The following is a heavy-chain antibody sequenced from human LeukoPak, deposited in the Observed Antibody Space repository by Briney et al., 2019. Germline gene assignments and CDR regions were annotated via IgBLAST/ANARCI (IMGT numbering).Heavy chain of an antibody. V-gene: IGHV4-59*01. J-gene: IGHJ2*01. Sequence: SETLSLTCTVSGGSISTFYWSWIRQPPGKGLEWIGHIYYTGSTNYNPSLKSRVTISVDTSKNQFSLNLSSVTAADTAVYYCARDPSWHWYFDPWGRGTLVTVSS. CDR1: GGSISTFY. CDR2: IYYTGST. D-gene: IGHD6-13*01. CDR3: ARDPSWHWYFDP.